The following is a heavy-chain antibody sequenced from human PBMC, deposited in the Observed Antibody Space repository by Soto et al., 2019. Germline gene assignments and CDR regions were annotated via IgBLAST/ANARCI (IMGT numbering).Heavy chain of an antibody. CDR3: ARLNGYSTGWFAT. J-gene: IGHJ5*02. CDR1: GYTFTSYG. CDR2: ISTFNGNA. V-gene: IGHV1-18*04. D-gene: IGHD2-8*02. Sequence: ASVKVSCKTSGYTFTSYGISWVRQAPGQGLECMGWISTFNGNAHYAQNLQDRVTMTIDTSTSTAYLELTGLRSDDTGVYYCARLNGYSTGWFATWGQGALVTVSS.